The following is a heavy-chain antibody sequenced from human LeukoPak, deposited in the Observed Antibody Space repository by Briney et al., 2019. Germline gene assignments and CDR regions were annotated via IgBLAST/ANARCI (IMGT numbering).Heavy chain of an antibody. CDR3: AKDQLVVVAATDDAFDI. Sequence: PGGSLRLSCAASGFTFSSYGMHWVRQAPGKGLEWVAVISYDGSNKYYADSVKGRFTISSDNSKNTLYLQMNSLRAEDTAVYYCAKDQLVVVAATDDAFDIWGQGTMVTVSS. CDR2: ISYDGSNK. V-gene: IGHV3-30*18. CDR1: GFTFSSYG. J-gene: IGHJ3*02. D-gene: IGHD2-15*01.